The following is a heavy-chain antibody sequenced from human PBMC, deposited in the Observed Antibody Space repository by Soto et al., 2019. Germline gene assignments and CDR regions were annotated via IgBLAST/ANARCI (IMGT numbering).Heavy chain of an antibody. J-gene: IGHJ4*02. Sequence: QITLKESGPTLVKPTQTLTLTCTFSGFSLSTRGVGVGWIRQPPGKALEWLALIYWDDDKRYSPSLKSRLTITKDSSKNQVVLTLTNMGPVDCATYYFAHLVVVFYYWGQVPLLTVSS. CDR3: AHLVVVFYY. V-gene: IGHV2-5*02. D-gene: IGHD3-22*01. CDR1: GFSLSTRGVG. CDR2: IYWDDDK.